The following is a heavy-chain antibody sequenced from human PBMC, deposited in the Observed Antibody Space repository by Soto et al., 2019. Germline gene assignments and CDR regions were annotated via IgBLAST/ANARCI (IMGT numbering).Heavy chain of an antibody. V-gene: IGHV1-18*01. CDR2: ISAYNGKT. D-gene: IGHD6-19*01. Sequence: QVQLVQSGSEVKKPGASMKVSCEASGYTFTDCGIIWVRQAPGQGLEWMGWISAYNGKTNYAQNLQGRVTMTTDTPTSTAYMELRSLRSDDTAVYYCARVLGQWLVSYYFDYWGQGTLVTVSS. CDR3: ARVLGQWLVSYYFDY. J-gene: IGHJ4*02. CDR1: GYTFTDCG.